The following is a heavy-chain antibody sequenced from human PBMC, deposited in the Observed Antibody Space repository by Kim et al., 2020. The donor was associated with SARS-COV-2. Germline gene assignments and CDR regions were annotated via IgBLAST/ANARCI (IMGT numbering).Heavy chain of an antibody. CDR2: IWYDGSNK. V-gene: IGHV3-33*01. CDR1: GFTFRSYG. J-gene: IGHJ4*02. D-gene: IGHD2-21*01. CDR3: ARDLWNRYFDN. Sequence: GGSLRLSCAASGFTFRSYGMHWVRQAPGKGLEWVAVIWYDGSNKYYADSVKGRFTISRDSSNNTLYLQMNSLRADDTAVYYCARDLWNRYFDNWGQGTLVTVSS.